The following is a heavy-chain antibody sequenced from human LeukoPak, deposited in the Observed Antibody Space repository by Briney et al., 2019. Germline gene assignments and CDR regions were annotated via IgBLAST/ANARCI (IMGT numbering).Heavy chain of an antibody. CDR2: ISAYNGNT. CDR1: GYTFTSYG. D-gene: IGHD3-3*01. Sequence: ASVKVSCKASGYTFTSYGISWVRQAPGQGLEWMGWISAYNGNTNYAQKLQGRATMTTDTSTSTAYMELRSLRSDDTAVYYCVRVVRKIFGVVIFDYWGQGTLVTVSS. J-gene: IGHJ4*02. V-gene: IGHV1-18*01. CDR3: VRVVRKIFGVVIFDY.